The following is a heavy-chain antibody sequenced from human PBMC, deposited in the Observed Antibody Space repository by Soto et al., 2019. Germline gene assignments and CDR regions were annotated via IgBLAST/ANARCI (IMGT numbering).Heavy chain of an antibody. V-gene: IGHV3-21*01. CDR3: VRSLPMGLYAFDI. J-gene: IGHJ3*02. D-gene: IGHD1-26*01. Sequence: GGSLRLSCAASGFTFSSYSMNWVRQAPGKGLEWVSSISSSSSYIYYADSVKGRFTISRDNAKNSLYLQMNSLRAEDTAVYYCVRSLPMGLYAFDIWGQGTMVTVSS. CDR2: ISSSSSYI. CDR1: GFTFSSYS.